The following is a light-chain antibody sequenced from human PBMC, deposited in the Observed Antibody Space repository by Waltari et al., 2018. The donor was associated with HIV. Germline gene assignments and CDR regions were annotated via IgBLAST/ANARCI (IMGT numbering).Light chain of an antibody. CDR1: ENSNRW. CDR3: QEYDRFTGT. V-gene: IGKV1-5*03. J-gene: IGKJ1*01. Sequence: DIQMTQSPSTLSASVGDSVTISCRASENSNRWMAWYQQKPGKAPNLLIYQASSLDSGVPSRFSGSGSGTEFTLPINSLQPDDFGTYFCQEYDRFTGTFGQGTKVEIK. CDR2: QAS.